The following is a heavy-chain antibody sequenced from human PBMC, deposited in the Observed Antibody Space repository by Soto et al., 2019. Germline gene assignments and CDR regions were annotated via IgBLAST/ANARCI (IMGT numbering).Heavy chain of an antibody. CDR1: VGTFSSYA. CDR2: IIPIFGTA. V-gene: IGHV1-69*01. CDR3: ARDRDNSVSYYHY. Sequence: QVQLVQSGAEEKKPGSSVKVSCKTSVGTFSSYAISWVRQAPGQGLEWMGGIIPIFGTANYAQKFQGRVTITADESTSTASMELSSLRSEDTAVYYCARDRDNSVSYYHYWGLGTLVNVSS. J-gene: IGHJ4*02. D-gene: IGHD1-26*01.